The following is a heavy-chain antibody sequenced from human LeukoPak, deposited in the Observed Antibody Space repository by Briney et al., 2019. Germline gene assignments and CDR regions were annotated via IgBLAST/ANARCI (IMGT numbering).Heavy chain of an antibody. D-gene: IGHD6-13*01. V-gene: IGHV5-51*01. J-gene: IGHJ6*03. CDR3: ARQGAAGKYYYYYMDV. CDR2: VYPDVSNT. Sequence: GESLQISCHGSGYNFPIYCIVRGRQMAGQGLVGMGIVYPDVSNTIYGPYLQGQVTISADKSINPAYLEWSSLQASDTAIYYCARQGAAGKYYYYYMDVWGKGTTVTVSS. CDR1: GYNFPIYC.